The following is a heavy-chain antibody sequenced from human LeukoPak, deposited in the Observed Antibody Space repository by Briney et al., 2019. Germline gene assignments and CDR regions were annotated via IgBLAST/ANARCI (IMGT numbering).Heavy chain of an antibody. D-gene: IGHD6-13*01. Sequence: PGGSLRLSCAASGFTFSSYAMSWVRQAPGKGLEWVSAISGSGGTTYYADSVKGRFTISRDNSKNTLYLQMNSLRAEDTAVYYCAKSTAAAGTRGDASDIWGQGTMVTVSS. J-gene: IGHJ3*02. CDR3: AKSTAAAGTRGDASDI. CDR1: GFTFSSYA. V-gene: IGHV3-23*01. CDR2: ISGSGGTT.